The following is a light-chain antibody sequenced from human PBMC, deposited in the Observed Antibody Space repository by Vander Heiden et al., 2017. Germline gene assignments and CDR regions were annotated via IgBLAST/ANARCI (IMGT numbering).Light chain of an antibody. CDR3: QQSYSTHT. V-gene: IGKV1-39*01. Sequence: DIQMTQSPSSLSASVGDRVTITCRASQSISSYLNWYQQKPGKAPKLLIYAAYSLQSGVPSRFSGSGSGTDFTLTISRLQPEDFATYYWQQSYSTHTFGQGTKLEIK. J-gene: IGKJ2*01. CDR2: AAY. CDR1: QSISSY.